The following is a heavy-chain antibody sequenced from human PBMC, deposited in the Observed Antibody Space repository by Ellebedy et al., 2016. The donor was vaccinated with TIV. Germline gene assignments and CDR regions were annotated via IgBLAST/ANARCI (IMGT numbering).Heavy chain of an antibody. J-gene: IGHJ6*02. V-gene: IGHV5-51*01. CDR2: IYPDDSNT. CDR1: GYSFSNYW. D-gene: IGHD6-19*01. CDR3: ARQGDSSGWFDYYYGLDV. Sequence: KVSCKGSGYSFSNYWIAWARQMPGKGLEWMGIIYPDDSNTRYSPSFQGQVTISADKSINTAYLQWSSLKASDTAMYYCARQGDSSGWFDYYYGLDVWGQGTTVTVSS.